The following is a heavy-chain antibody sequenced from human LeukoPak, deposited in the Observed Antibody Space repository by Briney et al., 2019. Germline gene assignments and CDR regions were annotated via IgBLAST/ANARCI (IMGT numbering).Heavy chain of an antibody. Sequence: GSSLRLSCAASGFTFSSYSMNWVRQAPGKGLEWVSSISSSSSYIYYADSVKGRFTISRDNAKNSLYLQMNSLRAEDTAVYYCARDGVYYDSSGLDYWGQGTLVTVSS. CDR1: GFTFSSYS. V-gene: IGHV3-21*01. J-gene: IGHJ4*02. D-gene: IGHD3-22*01. CDR2: ISSSSSYI. CDR3: ARDGVYYDSSGLDY.